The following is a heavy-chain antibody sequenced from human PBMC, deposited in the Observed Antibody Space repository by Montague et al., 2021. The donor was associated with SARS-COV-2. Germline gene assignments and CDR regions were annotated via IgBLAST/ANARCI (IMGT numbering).Heavy chain of an antibody. J-gene: IGHJ4*02. CDR2: TNYRSKWTS. D-gene: IGHD4-17*01. CDR3: VRDTGSAQAGFDA. Sequence: CAISGDSVWSNTAAWNWIRQSPSGGLEWLGRTNYRSKWTSDYATSVEGRISIDPDTSNNQFFLHLMSVTPEDTGVYYCVRDTGSAQAGFDAWGQGTLVTVPS. V-gene: IGHV6-1*01. CDR1: GDSVWSNTAA.